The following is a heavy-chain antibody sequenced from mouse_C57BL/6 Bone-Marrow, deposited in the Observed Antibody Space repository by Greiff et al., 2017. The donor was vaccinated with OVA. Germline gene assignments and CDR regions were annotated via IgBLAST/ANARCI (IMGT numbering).Heavy chain of an antibody. CDR1: GFNIKDDY. J-gene: IGHJ3*01. V-gene: IGHV14-4*01. CDR3: TTWDYYGSSWFAY. Sequence: EVQGVESGAELVRPGASVKLSCTASGFNIKDDYMHWVKQRPEQGLEWIGWIDPENGDTEYASKFPGKATITADTSSNTAYLQLSSLASEDTAVYYCTTWDYYGSSWFAYWGQGTLVTVSA. CDR2: IDPENGDT. D-gene: IGHD1-1*01.